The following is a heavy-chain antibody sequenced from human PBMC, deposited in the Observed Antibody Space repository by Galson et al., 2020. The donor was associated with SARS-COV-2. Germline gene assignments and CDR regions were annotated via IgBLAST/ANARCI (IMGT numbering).Heavy chain of an antibody. V-gene: IGHV4-59*01. J-gene: IGHJ6*03. CDR1: GGSISSYY. CDR3: ARDSPHYDFWSGYANNYYYMDV. Sequence: SETLSLTCTVSGGSISSYYWSWIRQPPGKGLEWIRYIYYSGSTNYNPSLKSRVTISVDTSKNQFSLKLSSVTAADTAVYYCARDSPHYDFWSGYANNYYYMDVWGKGTTVTVSS. D-gene: IGHD3-3*01. CDR2: IYYSGST.